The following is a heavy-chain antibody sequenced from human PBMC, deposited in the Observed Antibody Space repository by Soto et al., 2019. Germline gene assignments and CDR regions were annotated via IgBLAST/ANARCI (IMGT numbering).Heavy chain of an antibody. CDR1: GYTFTGYY. D-gene: IGHD3-10*01. J-gene: IGHJ6*02. Sequence: ASVKVSCKASGYTFTGYYMHWVRQAPGQGLEWMGWINPNSGGTNYAQKFQGWVTMTRDTSISTAYMELSRLRSDDTAVYYCARNLNYYGSGLYYGMDVWGQGTTVTVSS. CDR3: ARNLNYYGSGLYYGMDV. CDR2: INPNSGGT. V-gene: IGHV1-2*04.